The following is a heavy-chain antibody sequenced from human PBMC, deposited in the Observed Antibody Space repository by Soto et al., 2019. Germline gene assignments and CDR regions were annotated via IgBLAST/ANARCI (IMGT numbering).Heavy chain of an antibody. CDR1: GGSISSYY. J-gene: IGHJ4*02. CDR3: ARVSATYYDFWSGYYNKYFDY. Sequence: SETLSLTCTVSGGSISSYYWSWIRQPPGKXLEWIGYIYYSGSTNYNPSLKSRVTISVDTSKNQFSLKLSPVTAADTAVYYCARVSATYYDFWSGYYNKYFDYWGQGTLVTVSS. V-gene: IGHV4-59*01. CDR2: IYYSGST. D-gene: IGHD3-3*01.